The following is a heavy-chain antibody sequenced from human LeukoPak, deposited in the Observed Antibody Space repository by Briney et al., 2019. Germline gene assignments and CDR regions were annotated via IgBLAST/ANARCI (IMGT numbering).Heavy chain of an antibody. CDR2: TYYRSQWYY. J-gene: IGHJ4*02. V-gene: IGHV6-1*01. D-gene: IGHD6-13*01. CDR3: ARERSSWYYLDY. Sequence: SQTLSLTCVISGDSVSSNIATWNWIRQSPSGGLEWLGRTYYRSQWYYDYAVPVRSRITINPDTSKNQFSLQLSSVTPEDTAVYFCARERSSWYYLDYWGQGMLVTVSS. CDR1: GDSVSSNIAT.